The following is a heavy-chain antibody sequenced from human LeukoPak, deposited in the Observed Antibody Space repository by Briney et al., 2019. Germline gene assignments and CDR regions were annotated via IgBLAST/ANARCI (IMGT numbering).Heavy chain of an antibody. CDR1: GFTFSSYW. Sequence: GGSLRLPCAASGFTFSSYWMSWVRQAPGKGLECVANIKEDGSEEYYVDSAKGRFSISRDNAKNSLYLQMNSLRAEDTAVYYCARDWLAGNPYHAFDLWGKGTMVTVSS. D-gene: IGHD3-22*01. CDR3: ARDWLAGNPYHAFDL. J-gene: IGHJ3*01. V-gene: IGHV3-7*01. CDR2: IKEDGSEE.